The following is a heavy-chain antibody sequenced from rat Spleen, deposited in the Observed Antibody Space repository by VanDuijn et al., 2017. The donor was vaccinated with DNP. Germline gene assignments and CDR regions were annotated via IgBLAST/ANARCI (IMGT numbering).Heavy chain of an antibody. J-gene: IGHJ2*01. CDR2: ISYDGGST. D-gene: IGHD1-2*01. V-gene: IGHV5-20*01. Sequence: EVQLVESGGGLVQPGRSLKLSCAASGFTFSDYYMAWVRQAPTKGLEWVASISYDGGSTYYPDSVKGRFTISRDNAENTVYLQMSSLRSEDTATYYCASWAPIAPISTSNYWGQGVMVTVSS. CDR1: GFTFSDYY. CDR3: ASWAPIAPISTSNY.